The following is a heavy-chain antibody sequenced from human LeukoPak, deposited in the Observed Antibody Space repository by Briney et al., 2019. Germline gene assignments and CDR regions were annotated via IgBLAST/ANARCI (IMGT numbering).Heavy chain of an antibody. CDR3: ANLGDSSGYYRDFDY. CDR2: INPNSGGI. CDR1: GYTFTVYY. J-gene: IGHJ4*02. V-gene: IGHV1-2*06. D-gene: IGHD3-22*01. Sequence: ASVNVSCKASGYTFTVYYMHWVRQAPGQGLEWMGRINPNSGGIKYAQKFQGRVTMTRDTSISTAYMELSRLRSDDTAVYYCANLGDSSGYYRDFDYWGQGTLVTVSS.